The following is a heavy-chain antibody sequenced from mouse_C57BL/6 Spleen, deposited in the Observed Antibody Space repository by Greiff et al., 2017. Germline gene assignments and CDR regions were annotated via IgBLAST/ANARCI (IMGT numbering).Heavy chain of an antibody. CDR3: AHAYYSNYGY. CDR2: IDPEDGET. J-gene: IGHJ3*01. D-gene: IGHD2-5*01. CDR1: GFNIKDSY. Sequence: VQLQPSGAELVKPGASVKLSCTASGFNIKDSYMPGVKRRTEQGLEWIGRIDPEDGETKFAPKFQGKATITADTSSNTAYLQLSSLTSEDTAVYYCAHAYYSNYGYWGQGTLVTVSA. V-gene: IGHV14-2*01.